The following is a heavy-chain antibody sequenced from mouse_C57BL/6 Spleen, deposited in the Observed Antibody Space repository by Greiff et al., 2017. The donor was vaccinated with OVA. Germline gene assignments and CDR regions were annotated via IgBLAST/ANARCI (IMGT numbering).Heavy chain of an antibody. D-gene: IGHD2-1*01. CDR1: GYTFTSYW. V-gene: IGHV1-74*01. Sequence: VQLKQPGAELVKPGASVKVSCKASGYTFTSYWMHWVKQRPGQGLEWIGRIHPSDSDTNYNQKFKGKATLTVDKSSSTAYMQLSSLTSEDSAVYYCAIGDYGNYVGFAYWGQGTLVTVSA. J-gene: IGHJ3*01. CDR2: IHPSDSDT. CDR3: AIGDYGNYVGFAY.